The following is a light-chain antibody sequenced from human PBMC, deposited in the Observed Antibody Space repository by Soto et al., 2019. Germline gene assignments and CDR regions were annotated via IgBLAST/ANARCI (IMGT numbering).Light chain of an antibody. CDR1: QSVRGTS. V-gene: IGKV3-20*01. Sequence: DIVLTQSPGTLSLSPGERAILSCRASQSVRGTSLAWYQQKPGQAPRLLIYDASSRATGIPDRFSGGGSGTDFTLTISRLEPEDFAVYYCQHYGSSPPITFGQGTRLEI. CDR2: DAS. J-gene: IGKJ5*01. CDR3: QHYGSSPPIT.